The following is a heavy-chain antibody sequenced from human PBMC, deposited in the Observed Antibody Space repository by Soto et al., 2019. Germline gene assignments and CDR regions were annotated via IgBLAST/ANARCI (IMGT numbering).Heavy chain of an antibody. Sequence: QVQLAESGGGVVQPGRSLRLSCAASGFTFSSYGMHWVRQAPGKGLEWVAVIWYDGSNKYYADSVKGRFTISRDNSKNTLYLQMNSLRAEDTAVYYCARGQTYYYDSSGYPNWFDPWGQGTLVTVSS. CDR3: ARGQTYYYDSSGYPNWFDP. J-gene: IGHJ5*02. V-gene: IGHV3-33*01. CDR2: IWYDGSNK. D-gene: IGHD3-22*01. CDR1: GFTFSSYG.